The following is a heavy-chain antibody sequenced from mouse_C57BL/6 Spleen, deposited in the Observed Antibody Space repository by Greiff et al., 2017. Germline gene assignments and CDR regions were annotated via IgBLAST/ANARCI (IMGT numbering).Heavy chain of an antibody. CDR2: INPGSGGT. CDR3: ARDDGYYWYFDV. J-gene: IGHJ1*03. Sequence: QVHVKQSGAELVRPGTSVKVSCKASGYAFTNYLIEWVKQRPGQGLEWIGVINPGSGGTNYNEKFKGKATLTADKSSSTAYMQLSSLTSEDSAVYFCARDDGYYWYFDVWGTGTTVTVSS. CDR1: GYAFTNYL. D-gene: IGHD2-3*01. V-gene: IGHV1-54*01.